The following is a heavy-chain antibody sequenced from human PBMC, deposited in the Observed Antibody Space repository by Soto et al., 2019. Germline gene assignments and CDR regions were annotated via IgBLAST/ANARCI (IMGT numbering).Heavy chain of an antibody. V-gene: IGHV4-39*01. CDR1: GDSVSSSNFY. Sequence: QLQLQESGPGLVKPSETLSLTCSVSGDSVSSSNFYWGWIRQPPGKGLEWIGSVYYSGSTYYNPTLKSRVPMSVDTSKNQSSQKLSSVTAADAAVYYCARHPTFSGWEYYFDYWGQGTLVTVSS. CDR3: ARHPTFSGWEYYFDY. D-gene: IGHD6-19*01. J-gene: IGHJ4*02. CDR2: VYYSGST.